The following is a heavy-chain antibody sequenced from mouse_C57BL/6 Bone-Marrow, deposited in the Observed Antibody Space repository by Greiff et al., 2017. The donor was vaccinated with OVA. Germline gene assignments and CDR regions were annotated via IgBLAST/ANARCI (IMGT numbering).Heavy chain of an antibody. CDR2: IHPNSGST. V-gene: IGHV1-64*01. CDR1: GYTFTSYW. CDR3: ASGGFYYSNYVRWYFDV. Sequence: QVQLQQPGAELVKPGASVKLSCKTSGYTFTSYWMHWVKQRPGQGLEWIGMIHPNSGSTNYNEKFKSKATLTVDKSSSTAYMQLSSLTSEDSAVYNCASGGFYYSNYVRWYFDVWGTGTTITVSS. D-gene: IGHD2-5*01. J-gene: IGHJ1*03.